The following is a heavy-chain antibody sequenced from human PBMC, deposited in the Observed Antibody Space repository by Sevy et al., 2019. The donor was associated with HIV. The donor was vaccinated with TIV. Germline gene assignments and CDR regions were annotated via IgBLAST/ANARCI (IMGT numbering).Heavy chain of an antibody. D-gene: IGHD6-6*01. V-gene: IGHV3-30-3*01. J-gene: IGHJ4*02. CDR2: ISYDGSNK. CDR3: ARGPTYSSSCDY. CDR1: GFTFSSYA. Sequence: GGSLRLSCAASGFTFSSYAMHWVRQAPGKGLEWVAVISYDGSNKYYADSVKGRFTISRDNSKNTLYLQMNSLRAEDTAVYYCARGPTYSSSCDYWGQGTLVTDSS.